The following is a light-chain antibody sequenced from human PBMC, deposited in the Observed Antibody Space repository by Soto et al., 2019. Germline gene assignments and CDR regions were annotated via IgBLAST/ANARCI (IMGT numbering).Light chain of an antibody. J-gene: IGKJ2*01. Sequence: EIVLTQSPGTLSLSPGERATLPCRASQSVSGNYLAWYQQKPGQAPRLLIYGTSSRATGIPDRFSGSGSGTDFTLTITRLEPEDFAVYYCQQLDNSPRYTFGKGTKLEIK. CDR1: QSVSGNY. V-gene: IGKV3-20*01. CDR2: GTS. CDR3: QQLDNSPRYT.